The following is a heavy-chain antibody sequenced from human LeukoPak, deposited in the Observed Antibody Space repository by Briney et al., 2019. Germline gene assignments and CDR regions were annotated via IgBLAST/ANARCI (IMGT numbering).Heavy chain of an antibody. CDR1: GXSISSYY. Sequence: PSETLSLTCTVSGXSISSYYGSWIRQPPGKGLEWIGYIYDTGSTNYNPSLKSRVTISVDTSKNQFSLKLSSVTAADTAVYYCARESYYYDSSGYTFDFWGQGTLVTVSS. CDR2: IYDTGST. CDR3: ARESYYYDSSGYTFDF. D-gene: IGHD3-22*01. J-gene: IGHJ4*02. V-gene: IGHV4-59*01.